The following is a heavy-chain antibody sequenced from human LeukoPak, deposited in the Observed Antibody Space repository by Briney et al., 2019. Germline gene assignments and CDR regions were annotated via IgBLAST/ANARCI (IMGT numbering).Heavy chain of an antibody. Sequence: ASVKVSCKASGYTFTGYYMHWVRQAPGQGLEWMGWINPNSGGTNYAQEFQGRVTMTRDTSISTAYMELSRLRSDDTAVYYCARGFGYSYGYDYWGQGTLVTVSS. V-gene: IGHV1-2*02. D-gene: IGHD5-18*01. CDR1: GYTFTGYY. CDR2: INPNSGGT. J-gene: IGHJ4*02. CDR3: ARGFGYSYGYDY.